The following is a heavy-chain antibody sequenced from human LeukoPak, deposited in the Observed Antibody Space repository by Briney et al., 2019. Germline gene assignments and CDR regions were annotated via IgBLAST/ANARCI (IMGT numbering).Heavy chain of an antibody. CDR3: ARFAAAADAFDL. V-gene: IGHV3-11*01. CDR2: ISSSGSTI. CDR1: GFTFSDYY. Sequence: GGSLRLSCAASGFTFSDYYMSWIRQAPGKGLEWVAYISSSGSTIYYADSVKGRFTISSDNAKNSLYLQMNSLRAEDTAVYYCARFAAAADAFDLWGQGTMVSVSS. D-gene: IGHD6-13*01. J-gene: IGHJ3*01.